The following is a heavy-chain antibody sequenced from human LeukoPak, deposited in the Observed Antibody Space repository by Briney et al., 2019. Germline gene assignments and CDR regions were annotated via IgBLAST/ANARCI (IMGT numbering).Heavy chain of an antibody. CDR1: GYTFTSYG. CDR3: ASLLWGTVTTGDDAFDI. J-gene: IGHJ3*02. Sequence: GASVKVSCKASGYTFTSYGISWVRQAPGQGLEWMGWISAYNGNTNYAQKLQGRVTMTTDTSTSTAYMELRSLRSDDTAVYYCASLLWGTVTTGDDAFDIWGQGTMVTVSS. CDR2: ISAYNGNT. D-gene: IGHD4-17*01. V-gene: IGHV1-18*01.